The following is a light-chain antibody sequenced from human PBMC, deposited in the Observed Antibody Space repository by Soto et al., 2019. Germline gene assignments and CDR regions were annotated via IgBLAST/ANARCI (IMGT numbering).Light chain of an antibody. CDR3: QHYNNWPLT. V-gene: IGKV3-15*01. CDR1: QSVRSN. Sequence: EIVMPQSPATLSVSPGERATLACRASQSVRSNLAWYQQKPGQAPRLLIYGASSRATGIPARFSGSGSGTEFTLTISSLQSEDFALYYCQHYNNWPLTFGGGTKVEIK. J-gene: IGKJ4*01. CDR2: GAS.